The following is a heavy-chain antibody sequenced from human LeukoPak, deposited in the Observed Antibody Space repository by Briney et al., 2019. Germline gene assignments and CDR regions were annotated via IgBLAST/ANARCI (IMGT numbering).Heavy chain of an antibody. D-gene: IGHD3-10*01. Sequence: GGSLRLSCAASGFTFSSYALHWVRQAPGKGLEWVANIKEDGSEKDYVDSVKGRFTISRDNAKNSLYLQMNSLRAEDTAVYYCARNRVSLRFGESWGQGTLVTVSS. CDR2: IKEDGSEK. J-gene: IGHJ5*02. CDR3: ARNRVSLRFGES. CDR1: GFTFSSYA. V-gene: IGHV3-7*03.